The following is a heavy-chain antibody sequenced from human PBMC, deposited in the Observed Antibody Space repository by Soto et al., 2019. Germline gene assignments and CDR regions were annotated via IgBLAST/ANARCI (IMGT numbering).Heavy chain of an antibody. CDR3: ARFMTYYYDSSGYYASD. J-gene: IGHJ4*02. D-gene: IGHD3-22*01. CDR2: ISAYNGNT. CDR1: GYTFTSYG. V-gene: IGHV1-18*01. Sequence: GASVKVSCTDSGYTFTSYGISWVRQAPGQGLEWMGWISAYNGNTNYAQKLQGRVTMTTDTSTSTAYMELRSLRSDNTAVYYCARFMTYYYDSSGYYASDWGQGTLVTVSS.